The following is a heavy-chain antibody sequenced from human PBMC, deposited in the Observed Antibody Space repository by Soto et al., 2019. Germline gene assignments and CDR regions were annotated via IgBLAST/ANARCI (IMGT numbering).Heavy chain of an antibody. CDR3: ARNHDFWIGVGGGMDV. J-gene: IGHJ6*02. CDR1: TYNFKALI. V-gene: IGHV1-18*01. CDR2: ISAYNGNT. D-gene: IGHD3-3*01. Sequence: ASVKVYWKGSTYNFKALIISWVRQAPGQGLEWVGWISAYNGNTQYGLKFHDRVTMTTDASTTTAYLELRSLTTDDTALYFCARNHDFWIGVGGGMDVWGQGTTVTVSS.